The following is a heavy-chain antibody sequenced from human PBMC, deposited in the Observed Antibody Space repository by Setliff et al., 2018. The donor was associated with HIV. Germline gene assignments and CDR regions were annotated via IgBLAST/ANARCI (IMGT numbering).Heavy chain of an antibody. CDR3: ARATVLRYFDWFSRPGANAFDI. J-gene: IGHJ3*02. CDR2: INWNGGST. Sequence: LRLSCAASGFTFDDYGMSWVRQAPGKGLEWVSGINWNGGSTGYADSVKGRFTISRDNAKNSLYLQMNSLRAEDTALYYCARATVLRYFDWFSRPGANAFDIWGQGTMVTVSS. V-gene: IGHV3-20*04. D-gene: IGHD3-9*01. CDR1: GFTFDDYG.